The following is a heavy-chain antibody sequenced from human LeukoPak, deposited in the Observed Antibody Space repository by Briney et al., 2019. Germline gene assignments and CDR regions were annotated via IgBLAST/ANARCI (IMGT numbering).Heavy chain of an antibody. CDR1: GGSISSYY. CDR2: IYYSGST. CDR3: ARANFRSCSGGSCSWGSYYYYYYMDV. J-gene: IGHJ6*03. V-gene: IGHV4-59*01. Sequence: SETLSLTCTVSGGSISSYYWSWIRQPPGKGLEWIGYIYYSGSTNYNPSLKSRVTISVDTSKNQFSLKLSSVTAADTAVYYCARANFRSCSGGSCSWGSYYYYYYMDVWGKGTTVTVSS. D-gene: IGHD2-15*01.